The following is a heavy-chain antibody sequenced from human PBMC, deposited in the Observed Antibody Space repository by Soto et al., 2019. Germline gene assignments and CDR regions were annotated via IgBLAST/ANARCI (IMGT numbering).Heavy chain of an antibody. CDR1: GFTFSSYS. CDR3: ARSPTTTPPWFDP. V-gene: IGHV3-21*01. D-gene: IGHD4-17*01. CDR2: ISSSSSYI. J-gene: IGHJ5*02. Sequence: GRTMRLPCAASGFTFSSYSMNWVRQAPGKGLEWVSSISSSSSYIYYADSVKGRFTISRDNAKNSLYLQMNSLRAEDTAVYYCARSPTTTPPWFDPWGQGTLGTVSS.